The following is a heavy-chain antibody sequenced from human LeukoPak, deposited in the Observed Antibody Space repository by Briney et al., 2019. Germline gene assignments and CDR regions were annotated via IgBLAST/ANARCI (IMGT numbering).Heavy chain of an antibody. D-gene: IGHD1-1*01. CDR2: INGRGDDG. CDR3: ARVGVESLDY. Sequence: PGGSLRLSCEVSGFTFSAHGMAWVRQAPGKGLDWVAAINGRGDDGYYAASVKGRFTISRDNAKNSLYLQMNSLRAEDTAVYYCARVGVESLDYWGQGTLVTVSS. V-gene: IGHV3-21*01. CDR1: GFTFSAHG. J-gene: IGHJ4*02.